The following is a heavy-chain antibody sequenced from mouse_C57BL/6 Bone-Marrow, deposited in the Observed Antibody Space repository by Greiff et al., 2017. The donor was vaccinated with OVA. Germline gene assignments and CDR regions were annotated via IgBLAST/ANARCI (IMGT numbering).Heavy chain of an antibody. J-gene: IGHJ3*01. Sequence: EVKLMESGAELVRPGASVKLSCTASGFNIKDDYMHWVKQRPEQGLEWIGWIDPENGDTEYASKFQGKATITADTSSNTAYLQLSSLTSEDTAVYYCTAYYDPSGFAYWGQGTLVTVSA. CDR2: IDPENGDT. CDR1: GFNIKDDY. D-gene: IGHD1-1*02. V-gene: IGHV14-4*01. CDR3: TAYYDPSGFAY.